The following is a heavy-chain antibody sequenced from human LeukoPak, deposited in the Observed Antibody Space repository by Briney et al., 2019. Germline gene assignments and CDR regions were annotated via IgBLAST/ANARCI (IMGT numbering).Heavy chain of an antibody. CDR1: GFTFSSYW. D-gene: IGHD3-22*01. Sequence: PGGSLRLSCAASGFTFSSYWMTWVRQAPGKGLEWAANIKQDGSEKYYVDSVKGRITISRDNAKNSLYLQMNSLRGEDTAVYYCARDSSPYDSSACWDAFDIWGQGTMVTVSS. CDR3: ARDSSPYDSSACWDAFDI. J-gene: IGHJ3*02. CDR2: IKQDGSEK. V-gene: IGHV3-7*01.